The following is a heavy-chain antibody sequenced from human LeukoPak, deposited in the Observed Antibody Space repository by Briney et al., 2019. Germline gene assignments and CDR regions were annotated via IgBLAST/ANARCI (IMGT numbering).Heavy chain of an antibody. V-gene: IGHV4-4*07. J-gene: IGHJ6*03. Sequence: SETLSLTCIVSGDSISSYYWSWIRQPAGKGVEWIGRFYTSESSNYNPSLKSRVTMSVDTSKNQFSLKLSSVTAADTAAYYCAKEGREFDSTGSRYYYYYMDVWGKGTTVTVSS. CDR2: FYTSESS. D-gene: IGHD1-14*01. CDR3: AKEGREFDSTGSRYYYYYMDV. CDR1: GDSISSYY.